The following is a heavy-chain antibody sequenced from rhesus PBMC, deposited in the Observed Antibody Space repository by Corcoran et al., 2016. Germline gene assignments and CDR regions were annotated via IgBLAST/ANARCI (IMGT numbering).Heavy chain of an antibody. J-gene: IGHJ3*01. CDR3: ARHCGPGGAFDF. V-gene: IGHV4-65*02. CDR1: GGSMSSYNW. CDR2: SGGSRGGP. Sequence: QVQLQESGPGLVKPSETLSLTCAVSGGSMSSYNWWSWIRQSPEKGLAWIGNSGGSRGGPYFPPSLQSRVTMSKATSKNYFSLQLSSVPVADTALYYCARHCGPGGAFDFWGQGLRVTVSS. D-gene: IGHD1-38*01.